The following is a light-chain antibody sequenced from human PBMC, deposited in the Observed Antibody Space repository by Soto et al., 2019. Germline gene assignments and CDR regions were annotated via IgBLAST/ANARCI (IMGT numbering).Light chain of an antibody. CDR2: GAD. CDR1: QSVASN. CDR3: QQYNLWPS. V-gene: IGKV3-15*01. J-gene: IGKJ2*01. Sequence: TVMTQSPATLSASPGERATLSCRASQSVASNLAWYQQKPGQSPRLLIHGADTRATGIPARFSGSGSGTEFTLTISSLQSEDVAVYYCQQYNLWPSFGQGTNLEIK.